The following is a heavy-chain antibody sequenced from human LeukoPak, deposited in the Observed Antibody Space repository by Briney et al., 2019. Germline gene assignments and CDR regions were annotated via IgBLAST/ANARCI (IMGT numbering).Heavy chain of an antibody. D-gene: IGHD5-24*01. J-gene: IGHJ4*02. CDR3: AKPPDGYNSGAFGY. CDR1: GFRFSNCA. Sequence: PGGSLRLSCAASGFRFSNCAMNWVRQAPGKAPEWVSGINHGGEYTYYEDSVKGRFTISRDNSKNTLYLQMNSLRVEDTAVYYCAKPPDGYNSGAFGYWGQGTLVTVSS. V-gene: IGHV3-23*01. CDR2: INHGGEYT.